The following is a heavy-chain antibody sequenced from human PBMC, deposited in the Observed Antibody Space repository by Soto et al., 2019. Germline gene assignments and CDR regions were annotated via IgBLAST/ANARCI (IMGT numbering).Heavy chain of an antibody. D-gene: IGHD6-13*01. Sequence: EVQLVESGGGLVKPGGSLRLSCAASEFTFSSYSMNWVRQAPGKGLEWVSSISSSSSYIYYADSVKGRFTISRDNAKNSLYLQMNSLRAEDTAVYYCARDDGGYSSSWYSYYYYGMDVWGQGTTVTVSS. J-gene: IGHJ6*02. CDR2: ISSSSSYI. CDR1: EFTFSSYS. V-gene: IGHV3-21*01. CDR3: ARDDGGYSSSWYSYYYYGMDV.